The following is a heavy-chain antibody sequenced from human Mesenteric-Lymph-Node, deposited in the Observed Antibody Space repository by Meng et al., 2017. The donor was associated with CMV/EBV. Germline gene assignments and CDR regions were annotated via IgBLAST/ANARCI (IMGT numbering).Heavy chain of an antibody. CDR2: ISSSSSYI. D-gene: IGHD1-26*01. J-gene: IGHJ4*02. CDR1: GFTFNSYT. Sequence: SCAASGFTFNSYTMHWVRQAPGKGLEWVSSISSSSSYIYYADSVKGRFTISRDNAKNSLYLQMNSLRAEDTAVYYCARDRESGSYFNWGQGTLVTVSS. V-gene: IGHV3-21*01. CDR3: ARDRESGSYFN.